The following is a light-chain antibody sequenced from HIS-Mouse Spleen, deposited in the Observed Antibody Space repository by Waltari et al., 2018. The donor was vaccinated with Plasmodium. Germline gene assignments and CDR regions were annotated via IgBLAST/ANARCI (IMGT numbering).Light chain of an antibody. V-gene: IGLV3-1*01. Sequence: SYELTQPPSVSVSPGQTASITCSGDKLGDKYACWYQQKPGPSPVLVIYQDSKRPSGLPERVSGSNSGNTATLTISGTQAMDEADYYCQAWDSSTAVFGGGTKLTVL. CDR3: QAWDSSTAV. J-gene: IGLJ3*02. CDR2: QDS. CDR1: KLGDKY.